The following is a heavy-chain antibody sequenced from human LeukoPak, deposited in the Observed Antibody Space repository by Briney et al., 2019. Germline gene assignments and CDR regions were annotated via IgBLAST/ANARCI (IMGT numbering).Heavy chain of an antibody. J-gene: IGHJ5*02. CDR3: MRDYMGWFDP. D-gene: IGHD3-10*01. V-gene: IGHV3-30-3*01. Sequence: GRSLRLSCVASGFSLSNFQMYWVRQAPGKGLEWVSIISLDGSTEFYADSVKGRFTISRDTASNTMHLEMNNLRIEDTAVYYCMRDYMGWFDPWGQGSLVTVSS. CDR1: GFSLSNFQ. CDR2: ISLDGSTE.